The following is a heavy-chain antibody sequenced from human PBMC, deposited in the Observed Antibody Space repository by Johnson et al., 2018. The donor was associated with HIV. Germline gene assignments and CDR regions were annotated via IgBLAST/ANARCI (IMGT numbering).Heavy chain of an antibody. CDR3: AGRSSAWYEDAFDI. D-gene: IGHD6-19*01. V-gene: IGHV3-30*14. Sequence: QVQLVESGGGVVQPGRSLRLSCAASGFTFSSYAMHWVRQAPGKVLEWVAVIYSGDRTYSAVSVKGRFTISRDSSKNTLFLQMNSLRVEDTAIYYCAGRSSAWYEDAFDIWGQGTMVTVSS. CDR1: GFTFSSYA. J-gene: IGHJ3*02. CDR2: IYSGDRT.